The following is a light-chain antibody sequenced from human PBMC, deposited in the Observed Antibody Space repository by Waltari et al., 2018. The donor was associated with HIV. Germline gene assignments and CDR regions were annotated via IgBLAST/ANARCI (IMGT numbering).Light chain of an antibody. CDR1: GSPLGAGSP. Sequence: VPTHPPSLSGAPGHLVTLSCPGTGSPLGAGSPLRRYQHFPGAAPHVLIYTNRHRPSRVPDRFSGSKSGSSASLAISGLQAEDEADYYCQSYDSSLSGSVFGGGTKLTVL. CDR2: TNR. J-gene: IGLJ2*01. V-gene: IGLV1-40*01. CDR3: QSYDSSLSGSV.